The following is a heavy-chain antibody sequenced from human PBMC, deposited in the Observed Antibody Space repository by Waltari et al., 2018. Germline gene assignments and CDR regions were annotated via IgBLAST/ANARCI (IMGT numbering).Heavy chain of an antibody. V-gene: IGHV4-34*01. CDR2: INHSGST. CDR3: ARGRFSSWYRRGMDY. J-gene: IGHJ4*02. CDR1: GGSFSGYY. D-gene: IGHD6-13*01. Sequence: QVQLQQWGAGLLKPSETLSLTCAVYGGSFSGYYWSLIHQPPGKGLEWIGEINHSGSTNYNPSLKSRVTISVDTSKNQFSLKLSSVTAADTAVYYCARGRFSSWYRRGMDYWGQGTLVTVSS.